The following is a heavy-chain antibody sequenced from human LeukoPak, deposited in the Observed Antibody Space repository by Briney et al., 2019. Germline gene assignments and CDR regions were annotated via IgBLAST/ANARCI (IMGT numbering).Heavy chain of an antibody. J-gene: IGHJ4*02. D-gene: IGHD6-19*01. CDR2: ISGSGGST. CDR1: GFTFRSYA. V-gene: IGHV3-23*01. CDR3: ARDLSGAVAGNFDY. Sequence: PGGSLRLSCGASGFTFRSYAMSWVRQAPGKGLEWVSAISGSGGSTYYADSVKGRFTISRDNSKNTLYLQMNSLRAEDAAVYYCARDLSGAVAGNFDYWGRGTLVTVSS.